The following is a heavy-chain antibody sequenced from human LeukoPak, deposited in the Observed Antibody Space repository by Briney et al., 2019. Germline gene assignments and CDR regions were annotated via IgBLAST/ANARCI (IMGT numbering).Heavy chain of an antibody. CDR2: ISWNSGSI. V-gene: IGHV3-9*01. J-gene: IGHJ4*02. CDR1: GFTFDDYA. Sequence: QSGGSLRLSCAASGFTFDDYAMHWVRQAPGKGLEWVSGISWNSGSIGYADSVKGRFTISRDNSKNTLYLQMNSLRAEDTAVYYCARRDGYNYYFAYWGQGTLVTVSS. CDR3: ARRDGYNYYFAY. D-gene: IGHD5-24*01.